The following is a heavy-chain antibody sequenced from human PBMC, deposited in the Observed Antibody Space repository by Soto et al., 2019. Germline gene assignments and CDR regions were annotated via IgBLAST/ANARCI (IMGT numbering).Heavy chain of an antibody. CDR1: GYTFTSYY. CDR3: ARGAPGPDIVVVVAAITYFQH. CDR2: INPSGGST. J-gene: IGHJ1*01. Sequence: ASVKVSCKASGYTFTSYYMHWVRQAPGQGLEWMGIINPSGGSTSYAQKFQGRVTMTRDTSTSTVYMELSSLRSEDTAVYYCARGAPGPDIVVVVAAITYFQHWGQGTLVTVSS. D-gene: IGHD2-15*01. V-gene: IGHV1-46*03.